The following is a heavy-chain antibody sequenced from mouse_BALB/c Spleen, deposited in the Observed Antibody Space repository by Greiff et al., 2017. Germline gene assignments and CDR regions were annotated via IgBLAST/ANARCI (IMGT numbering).Heavy chain of an antibody. CDR1: GFTFSSYG. V-gene: IGHV5-6*01. J-gene: IGHJ3*01. D-gene: IGHD1-1*01. CDR2: ISSGGSST. Sequence: EVQLVESGGDLVKPGGSLKLSCAASGFTFSSYGMSWVRQTPDKRLEWVATISSGGSSTYYPDSVKGRFTISRDNAKNTLYLQMSSLKSEDTAMYYCARRDYSGFAYWGQGTLVTVSA. CDR3: ARRDYSGFAY.